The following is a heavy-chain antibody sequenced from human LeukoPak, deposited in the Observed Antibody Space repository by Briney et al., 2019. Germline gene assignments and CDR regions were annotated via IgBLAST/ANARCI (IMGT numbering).Heavy chain of an antibody. D-gene: IGHD2-21*01. Sequence: PSGTLSLTCTISGGSISHSYWWSWVRQTPEKGLEWIGEIYQSGSTNYNPSLKTRVSMSVDKSKNQISLTLKSVTAADTGLYYCAGHVVVSLYYFDYWGQGTLVTVSS. CDR1: GGSISHSYW. J-gene: IGHJ4*02. CDR2: IYQSGST. V-gene: IGHV4-4*02. CDR3: AGHVVVSLYYFDY.